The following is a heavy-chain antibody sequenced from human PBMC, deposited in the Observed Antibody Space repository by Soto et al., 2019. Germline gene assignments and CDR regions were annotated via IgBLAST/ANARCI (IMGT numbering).Heavy chain of an antibody. Sequence: SETLSLTCTVSGGSISSSSYYWGWIRQPPGKGLEWIGSIYYSGSTYYNPSLKRRVTISVDTSKNQFSLKLSSMTAADAAVYYCARMYSSSSLGNWFDPWGQGTLVTVSS. CDR3: ARMYSSSSLGNWFDP. V-gene: IGHV4-39*01. D-gene: IGHD6-6*01. CDR2: IYYSGST. CDR1: GGSISSSSYY. J-gene: IGHJ5*02.